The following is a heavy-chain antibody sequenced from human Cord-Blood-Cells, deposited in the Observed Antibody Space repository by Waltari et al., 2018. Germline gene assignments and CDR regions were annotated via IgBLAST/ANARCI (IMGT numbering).Heavy chain of an antibody. CDR1: GYTFTRHD. CDR2: MNPNSGNT. CDR3: ARGRVGSSWYDY. D-gene: IGHD6-13*01. V-gene: IGHV1-8*03. Sequence: QVQLVQSGAEVKKPGASVKVSCKASGYTFTRHDNNWVRQATGQGLEWMGWMNPNSGNTGYAQKFQGRVTITRNTSISTAYMELSSLRSEDTAVYYCARGRVGSSWYDYWGQGTLVTVSS. J-gene: IGHJ4*02.